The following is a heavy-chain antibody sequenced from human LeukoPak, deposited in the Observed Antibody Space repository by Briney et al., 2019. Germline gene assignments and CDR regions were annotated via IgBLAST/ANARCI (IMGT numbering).Heavy chain of an antibody. CDR2: ISGSGGST. CDR1: RYTFSSYA. J-gene: IGHJ5*02. D-gene: IGHD6-19*01. Sequence: GGSLRLSCAASRYTFSSYAMSWVRQAPGKGLEWVSAISGSGGSTYYADSVKGRFTISRDNSKNTLYLQMNSLRAEDTAVYYCAKESQQQWLVPPWFDPWGQGTLVTVSS. V-gene: IGHV3-23*01. CDR3: AKESQQQWLVPPWFDP.